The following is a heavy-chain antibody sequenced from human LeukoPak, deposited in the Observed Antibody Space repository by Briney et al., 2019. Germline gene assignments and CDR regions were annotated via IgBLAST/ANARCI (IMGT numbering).Heavy chain of an antibody. Sequence: GGSLRLSCAASGFTFSSYAMHWVRQAPGKGLEWVAVRSYDGDNKYYADSVKGRFTISRGNSKNTLYLQMNSLRAEDTAVYYCAAAEYSSGWWTYYFDYWGQGTLVTVSS. CDR2: RSYDGDNK. CDR1: GFTFSSYA. V-gene: IGHV3-30*04. D-gene: IGHD6-19*01. J-gene: IGHJ4*02. CDR3: AAAEYSSGWWTYYFDY.